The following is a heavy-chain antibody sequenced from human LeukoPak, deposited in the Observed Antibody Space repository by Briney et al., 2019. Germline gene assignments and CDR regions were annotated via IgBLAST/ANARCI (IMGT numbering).Heavy chain of an antibody. V-gene: IGHV3-23*01. Sequence: GGSLRLSCATSGSTFSIYAMTWVRQAPGKGLEWVSTISGSGGSTYYADSVKGRFTISRDNSKNTLYLQMNSLRAEDTAVYYCARGPSGYHNTGGQGTLVTVSS. D-gene: IGHD5-12*01. CDR1: GSTFSIYA. CDR2: ISGSGGST. J-gene: IGHJ4*02. CDR3: ARGPSGYHNT.